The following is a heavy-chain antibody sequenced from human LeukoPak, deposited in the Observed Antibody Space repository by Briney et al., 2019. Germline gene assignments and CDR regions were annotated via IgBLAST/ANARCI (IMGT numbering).Heavy chain of an antibody. J-gene: IGHJ4*02. V-gene: IGHV4-61*02. CDR2: IYTSGST. CDR3: AREVYDILTGYPS. CDR1: GGSISSGSYY. Sequence: SQTLSLTCTVSGGSISSGSYYWRWIRQPAGTGLEWIGRIYTSGSTNYNPSLKSRVTISVDTSKNQFSLKLSSVTAADTAVYYCAREVYDILTGYPSWGQGTLVTVS. D-gene: IGHD3-9*01.